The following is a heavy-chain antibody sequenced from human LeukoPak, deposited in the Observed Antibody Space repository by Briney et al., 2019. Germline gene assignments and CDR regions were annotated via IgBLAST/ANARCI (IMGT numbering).Heavy chain of an antibody. CDR2: IYYSGST. CDR1: GSSISSYY. Sequence: SGTLSLTCTVSGSSISSYYWSWIRQPPGKGLEWIGYIYYSGSTNYNPSLKSRVTISVDTSKNQFSLKLSSVTAADTAVYYCARGGYSYAEVDYWGQGTLVTVSS. CDR3: ARGGYSYAEVDY. V-gene: IGHV4-59*01. D-gene: IGHD5-18*01. J-gene: IGHJ4*02.